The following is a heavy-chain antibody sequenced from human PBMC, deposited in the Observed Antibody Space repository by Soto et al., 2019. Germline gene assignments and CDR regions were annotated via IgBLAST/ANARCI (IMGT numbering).Heavy chain of an antibody. J-gene: IGHJ2*01. Sequence: GGSLRLSCAASGFTFSDHYMDWVRQAPGKGLEWVGRTRNKANSYTTEYAASVKGRFAISRDDSKNSLYLQMNSLKTEDTAVYYCARGYCSNGVCYRYIDLWGRGTLVTVSS. CDR1: GFTFSDHY. D-gene: IGHD2-8*01. CDR3: ARGYCSNGVCYRYIDL. V-gene: IGHV3-72*01. CDR2: TRNKANSYTT.